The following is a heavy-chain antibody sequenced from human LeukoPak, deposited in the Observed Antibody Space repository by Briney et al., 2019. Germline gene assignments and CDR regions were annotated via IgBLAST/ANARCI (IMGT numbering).Heavy chain of an antibody. J-gene: IGHJ4*02. CDR3: AKGGPYSSSWYAYYFDY. D-gene: IGHD6-13*01. Sequence: GGSLRLSRAASGFTFSSYGMHWVRQAPGKGLEWVAVISYDGSNKYYADSVKGRFTISKDNSKNTLYLQMNSLRAEDTAVYYCAKGGPYSSSWYAYYFDYWGQGTLVTVSS. CDR2: ISYDGSNK. CDR1: GFTFSSYG. V-gene: IGHV3-30*18.